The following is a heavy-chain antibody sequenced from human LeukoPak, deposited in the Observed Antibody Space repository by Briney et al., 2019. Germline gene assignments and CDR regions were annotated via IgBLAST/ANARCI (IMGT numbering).Heavy chain of an antibody. CDR3: ARGVTIRNDY. CDR2: INPNTGGT. V-gene: IGHV1-2*02. Sequence: GASVKVSCKASGYTFTGYFIHWVRQAPGQGLEWMGWINPNTGGTKYEQKFQGRVTMTKDTSITTAYMELSRLRSDDTAVYYCARGVTIRNDYWGQGTLVTVSS. J-gene: IGHJ4*02. CDR1: GYTFTGYF. D-gene: IGHD3-3*01.